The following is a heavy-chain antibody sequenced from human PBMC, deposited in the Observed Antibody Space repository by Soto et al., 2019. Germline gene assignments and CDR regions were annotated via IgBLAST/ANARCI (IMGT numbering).Heavy chain of an antibody. CDR1: GGSISSYY. CDR3: ARGTYDFWSGYLIANWFDP. D-gene: IGHD3-3*01. V-gene: IGHV4-59*01. Sequence: SETLFLTCTVSGGSISSYYWSWIRQPPGKGLEWIGYIYYSGSTNYNPSLKSRVTISVDTSKNQFSLKLSSVTAADTAVYYCARGTYDFWSGYLIANWFDPWGQGTLVPVSS. CDR2: IYYSGST. J-gene: IGHJ5*02.